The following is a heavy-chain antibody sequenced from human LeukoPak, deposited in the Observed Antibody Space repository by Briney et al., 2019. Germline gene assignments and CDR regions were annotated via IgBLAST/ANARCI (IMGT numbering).Heavy chain of an antibody. CDR1: GGSFSGYY. J-gene: IGHJ4*02. D-gene: IGHD5-24*01. Sequence: SETLSLTCAVYGGSFSGYYWSWIRQPPGKGLEWIGEINHSGSTNYNPSLKSRVTISVDTSKNQFSLKLSSVTAADTAVYYCAFAPHHRDGYNYGVDYWGQGTLVTVSS. CDR3: AFAPHHRDGYNYGVDY. CDR2: INHSGST. V-gene: IGHV4-34*01.